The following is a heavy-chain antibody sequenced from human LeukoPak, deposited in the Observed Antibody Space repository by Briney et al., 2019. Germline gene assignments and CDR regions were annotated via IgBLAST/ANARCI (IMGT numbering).Heavy chain of an antibody. Sequence: SETLSLTCTVSGASMSNSFWSWIRQPAGKGLEWIGRIYSSGRTNYNPSLKSRVTLSIDTSNNQFSLKLTSVTAADTALYYCARAPAGCGGTCTFDYWGEGSLVTVSS. J-gene: IGHJ4*02. V-gene: IGHV4-4*07. CDR1: GASMSNSF. CDR3: ARAPAGCGGTCTFDY. D-gene: IGHD2-15*01. CDR2: IYSSGRT.